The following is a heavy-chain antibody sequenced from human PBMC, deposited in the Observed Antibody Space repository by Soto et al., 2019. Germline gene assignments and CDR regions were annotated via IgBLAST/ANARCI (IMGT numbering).Heavy chain of an antibody. D-gene: IGHD6-13*01. CDR2: ISSSSSYI. J-gene: IGHJ4*02. CDR1: GFTFSSYS. CDR3: ARDRFQNYIAAADTSWEE. Sequence: GGSLRLSCAASGFTFSSYSMNWVRQAPGKGLEWVSSISSSSSYIYYADSVKGRFTISRDNAKNSLYLQMNSLRAEDTAVYYCARDRFQNYIAAADTSWEEGGQGTLVTVSS. V-gene: IGHV3-21*01.